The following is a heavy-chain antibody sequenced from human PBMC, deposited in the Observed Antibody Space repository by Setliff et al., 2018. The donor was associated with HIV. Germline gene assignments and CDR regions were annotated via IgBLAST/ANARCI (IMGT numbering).Heavy chain of an antibody. D-gene: IGHD2-8*01. CDR2: INPNSGGT. J-gene: IGHJ3*01. CDR3: ATKLYCTHGVCLDAIDL. CDR1: GYTFTGYF. Sequence: ASVKVSCKASGYTFTGYFIHWVRQAPGQGLEWMGRINPNSGGTNYAQKFQGRVTMTRDTSISTAYMELSRLKSDDTAVYYCATKLYCTHGVCLDAIDLWGQGTMVTVSS. V-gene: IGHV1-2*06.